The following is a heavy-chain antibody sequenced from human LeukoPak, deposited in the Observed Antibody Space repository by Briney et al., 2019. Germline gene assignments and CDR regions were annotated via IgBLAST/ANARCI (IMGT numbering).Heavy chain of an antibody. CDR3: ARDPGITIFGVD. Sequence: GGSLRLSCAASGFTLRSYTMHWVRQAPGEGLEWVAVLSTDRSNKDYAGSVKGRFTISGDNSKNTLYLQMNSLRAEDTAVYYCARDPGITIFGVDWGQGTLVTVSS. CDR2: LSTDRSNK. CDR1: GFTLRSYT. J-gene: IGHJ4*02. D-gene: IGHD3-3*01. V-gene: IGHV3-30-3*01.